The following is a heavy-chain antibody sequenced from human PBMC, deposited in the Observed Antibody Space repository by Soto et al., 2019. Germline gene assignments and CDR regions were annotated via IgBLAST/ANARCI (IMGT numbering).Heavy chain of an antibody. V-gene: IGHV3-21*01. CDR3: ARERGDAYYYDRSGYASDY. CDR1: GFTFSSYS. Sequence: GGSLRLSCAASGFTFSSYSMNWVRQAPGKGLEWVSSIGSSSSYTYYADSVKGRFTISRDNAKNSLHLQMNSLRAEDTAVYYCARERGDAYYYDRSGYASDYWGQGTLVTVSS. J-gene: IGHJ4*02. CDR2: IGSSSSYT. D-gene: IGHD3-22*01.